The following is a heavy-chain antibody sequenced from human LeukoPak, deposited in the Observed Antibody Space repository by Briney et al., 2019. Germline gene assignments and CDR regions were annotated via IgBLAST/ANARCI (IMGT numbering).Heavy chain of an antibody. V-gene: IGHV4-34*01. Sequence: GSLRLSCAASGFTFSSYAMSWVRQAPGKGLEWIGEINHSGSTNYSPSLKSRVTISVDTSKKQFSLKLSSVTAADTAVYYCARHYFSTLTTLLRGVKKQKSRFDPWGQGTLVTVSS. J-gene: IGHJ5*02. CDR3: ARHYFSTLTTLLRGVKKQKSRFDP. D-gene: IGHD4-17*01. CDR1: GFTFSSYA. CDR2: INHSGST.